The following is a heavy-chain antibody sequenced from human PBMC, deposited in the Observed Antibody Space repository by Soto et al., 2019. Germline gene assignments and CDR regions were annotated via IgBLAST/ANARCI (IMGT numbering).Heavy chain of an antibody. J-gene: IGHJ4*02. Sequence: PGGSLRLSCAASEFTFSKHGMHWVRQAPGKGLEWVAVISYDGSNKYYGDSVKDRFTISRDNSKNTLYLPMNSLRPEDTAVYFCAKGPPLLMVYPVLDSWGQGTLVTVSS. CDR2: ISYDGSNK. D-gene: IGHD2-8*01. CDR1: EFTFSKHG. CDR3: AKGPPLLMVYPVLDS. V-gene: IGHV3-30*18.